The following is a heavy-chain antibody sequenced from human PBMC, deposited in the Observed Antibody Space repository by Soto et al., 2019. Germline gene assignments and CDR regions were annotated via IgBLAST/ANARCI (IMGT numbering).Heavy chain of an antibody. J-gene: IGHJ4*02. D-gene: IGHD1-26*01. Sequence: ASVKVSCKASGYTFTSYYMHWVRQAPGQGLEWMGIINPSGGSTSYAQKFQGRVTMTRDTSTSTVYMELSGLRSEDTAVYYCARDGIVGATFDYWGQGTLVTVSS. V-gene: IGHV1-46*01. CDR3: ARDGIVGATFDY. CDR2: INPSGGST. CDR1: GYTFTSYY.